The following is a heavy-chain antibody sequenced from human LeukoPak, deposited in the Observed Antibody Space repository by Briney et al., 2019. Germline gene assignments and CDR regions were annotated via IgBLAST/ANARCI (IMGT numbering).Heavy chain of an antibody. J-gene: IGHJ6*03. Sequence: PSETLSLTCAVYGGSFSGYHWTWIRQSPGKGLEWIGDINPSGSTYYNPSLKSRLTISVDTSKNQFSLKLRSVTAADTAVYYGARGRHDITMIVVVMTSVSYYLDVWGKGTTVTV. D-gene: IGHD3-22*01. CDR3: ARGRHDITMIVVVMTSVSYYLDV. CDR2: INPSGST. CDR1: GGSFSGYH. V-gene: IGHV4-34*01.